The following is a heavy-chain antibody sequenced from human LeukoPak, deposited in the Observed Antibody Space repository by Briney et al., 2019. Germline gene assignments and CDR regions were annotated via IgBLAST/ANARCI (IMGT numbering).Heavy chain of an antibody. CDR2: ISYDGSNK. Sequence: RRSLRLSCAASGFTFSGYAMRWVRQAPGKGLEWVAVISYDGSNKYYADSVKGRFTISRDTSKNTLYLQMNRPRAEDTAVYYCARTRTSSSWYIDYWGQGTLVTVSS. V-gene: IGHV3-30*04. CDR1: GFTFSGYA. CDR3: ARTRTSSSWYIDY. D-gene: IGHD6-13*01. J-gene: IGHJ4*02.